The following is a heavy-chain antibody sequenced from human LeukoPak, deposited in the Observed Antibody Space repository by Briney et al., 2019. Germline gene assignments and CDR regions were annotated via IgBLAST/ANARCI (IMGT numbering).Heavy chain of an antibody. CDR1: GFTFSSYW. D-gene: IGHD5-24*01. J-gene: IGHJ6*03. Sequence: PGGSLRLSCAASGFTFSSYWMSWVRQASGKGLEWVANIKQAGSEKYCVDSVKGRFTISRDNAKNSLHLQMDTLRADDTAVYYCARVWGPKPDMPAINNHFYYYMDVWGKGTTVTVSS. CDR2: IKQAGSEK. CDR3: ARVWGPKPDMPAINNHFYYYMDV. V-gene: IGHV3-7*01.